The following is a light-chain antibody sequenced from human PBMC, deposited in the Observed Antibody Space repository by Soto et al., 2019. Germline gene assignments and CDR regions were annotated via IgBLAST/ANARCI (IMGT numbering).Light chain of an antibody. J-gene: IGKJ1*01. V-gene: IGKV3-20*01. Sequence: ALTQSPGTLSLSPGESAPLSCRASRSISSASLAWYQQKRGQAPRLVIYGAYHRATGIPDRFSGSGSGTDFTLNIDRLEPEDFAVYYCLQFANSPPKTFGQGTKVEI. CDR3: LQFANSPPKT. CDR1: RSISSAS. CDR2: GAY.